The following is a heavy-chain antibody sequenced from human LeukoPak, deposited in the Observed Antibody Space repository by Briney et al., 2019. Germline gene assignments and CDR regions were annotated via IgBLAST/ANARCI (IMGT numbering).Heavy chain of an antibody. CDR3: ARTTEAHSWRTRYYDYYMDV. CDR1: GGSISSYY. D-gene: IGHD6-13*01. V-gene: IGHV4-59*01. CDR2: IYYSGST. J-gene: IGHJ6*03. Sequence: SETLSLTCTVSGGSISSYYWSWIRQPPGKGLEWIGYIYYSGSTNYNPSLKSRVTISVATSKNQFSLKLSSVTAADTAVYYCARTTEAHSWRTRYYDYYMDVWGKGTTVTVSS.